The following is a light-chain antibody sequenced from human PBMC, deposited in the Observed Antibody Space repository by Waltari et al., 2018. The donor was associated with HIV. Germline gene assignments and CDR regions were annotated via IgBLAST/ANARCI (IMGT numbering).Light chain of an antibody. CDR1: QNINNY. CDR2: GAS. J-gene: IGKJ4*01. Sequence: DIQMTQSPSSLSGSVGDSVTITCRVSQNINNYLSWYQQKPAKAPKLLIYGASSLQRGVSSRFTTTGSGSDFTLTIRGLQPEDFATYYCLQTYSIPFTFGGGTKVEI. CDR3: LQTYSIPFT. V-gene: IGKV1-39*01.